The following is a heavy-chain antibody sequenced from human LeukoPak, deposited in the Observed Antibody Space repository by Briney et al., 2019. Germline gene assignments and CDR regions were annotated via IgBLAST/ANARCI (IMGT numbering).Heavy chain of an antibody. CDR3: ARDSIAGVPFDY. Sequence: SVKVSCKASGGTFSSYAISWVRQAPGQGLEWMGRIIPILGIANYAQKFQGRVTITADKSTSTAYMELSSLRSEDTAVYYCARDSIAGVPFDYWGQGTLVTVSS. CDR1: GGTFSSYA. J-gene: IGHJ4*02. V-gene: IGHV1-69*04. D-gene: IGHD6-13*01. CDR2: IIPILGIA.